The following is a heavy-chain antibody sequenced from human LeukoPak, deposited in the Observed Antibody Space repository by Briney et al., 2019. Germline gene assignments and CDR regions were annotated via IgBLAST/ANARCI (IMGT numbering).Heavy chain of an antibody. Sequence: PSETLSLTCTVSGGSISSCYWSWIRQPAGKGLEWIGRIYTSGSTNYNPSLKSRVTMSVDTSKNQFSLKLSSVTAADTAVYYCAGSIVVPAGAYYMDVWGKGTTVTVSS. CDR3: AGSIVVPAGAYYMDV. V-gene: IGHV4-4*07. CDR2: IYTSGST. CDR1: GGSISSCY. J-gene: IGHJ6*03. D-gene: IGHD2-2*01.